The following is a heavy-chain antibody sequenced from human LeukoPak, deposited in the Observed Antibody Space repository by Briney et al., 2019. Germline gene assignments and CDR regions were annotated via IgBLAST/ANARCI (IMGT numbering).Heavy chain of an antibody. CDR1: GYTFSGFH. V-gene: IGHV1-2*02. J-gene: IGHJ3*02. CDR2: INQNSGGT. D-gene: IGHD5-24*01. Sequence: GASVKVSCKTSGYTFSGFHIHWVRQAPGQGLEWMGWINQNSGGTNYAQKFQGKITMTRGTSISTVYMELSRLTSDDTAVYYCSRIREGNNDANDIWGKGTVATAPS. CDR3: SRIREGNNDANDI.